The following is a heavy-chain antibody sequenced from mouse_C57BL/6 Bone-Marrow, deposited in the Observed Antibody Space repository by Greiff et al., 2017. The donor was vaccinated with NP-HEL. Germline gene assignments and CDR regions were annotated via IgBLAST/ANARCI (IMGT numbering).Heavy chain of an antibody. CDR2: ISNGGGST. V-gene: IGHV5-12*01. CDR3: ARGSNDWYFDV. D-gene: IGHD2-5*01. J-gene: IGHJ1*03. CDR1: GFTFSDYY. Sequence: EVKLVESGGGLVQPGGSLKLSCAASGFTFSDYYMYWVRQTPEKRLEWVAYISNGGGSTYYPDTVKGRFTISRDNAKNTLYLQMSRLKSEDTAMYYCARGSNDWYFDVWGTGTTVTVSS.